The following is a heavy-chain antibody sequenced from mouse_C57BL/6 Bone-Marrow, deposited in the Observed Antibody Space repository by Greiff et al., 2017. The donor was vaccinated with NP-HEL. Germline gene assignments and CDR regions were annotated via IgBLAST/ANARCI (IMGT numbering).Heavy chain of an antibody. Sequence: QVQLKESGPELVKPGASVKISCKASGYTFTDYYINWVKQRPGQGLEWIGWIFPGSGSTYYNEKFKGKATLTVDKSSSTAYMLLSSLTSEDSAVYFCARQTTVVATWRYFDVWGTGTTVTVSS. J-gene: IGHJ1*03. CDR1: GYTFTDYY. D-gene: IGHD1-1*01. CDR3: ARQTTVVATWRYFDV. CDR2: IFPGSGST. V-gene: IGHV1-75*01.